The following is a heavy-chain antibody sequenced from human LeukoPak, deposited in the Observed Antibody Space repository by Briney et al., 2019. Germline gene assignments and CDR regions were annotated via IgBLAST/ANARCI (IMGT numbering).Heavy chain of an antibody. CDR1: GFPFRDHA. J-gene: IGHJ4*02. V-gene: IGHV3-30*03. CDR3: ARDEFDGYNLGPSIY. Sequence: GRSLRLSCEASGFPFRDHAMHWVRQAPGKGLEWVAVISYDARHENYADSVKGRFTVSRDDSRSTLYLQMTSLKTDDTAVYFCARDEFDGYNLGPSIYWGQGTLVTVSS. D-gene: IGHD5-24*01. CDR2: ISYDARHE.